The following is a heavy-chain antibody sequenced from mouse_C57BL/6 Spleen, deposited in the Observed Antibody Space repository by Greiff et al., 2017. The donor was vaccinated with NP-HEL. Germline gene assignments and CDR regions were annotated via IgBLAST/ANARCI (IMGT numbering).Heavy chain of an antibody. CDR3: AISPYYDYDFDD. CDR2: IHPSDSDT. J-gene: IGHJ2*01. CDR1: GYTFTSYW. D-gene: IGHD2-4*01. V-gene: IGHV1-74*01. Sequence: VQLQQPGAELVKPGASVKVSCKASGYTFTSYWMHWVKQRPGQGLEWIGRIHPSDSDTNYNQKFKGKATVTVDKSSSTAYMQLSSLTSEDSAVYYCAISPYYDYDFDDWGQGTTLTVSS.